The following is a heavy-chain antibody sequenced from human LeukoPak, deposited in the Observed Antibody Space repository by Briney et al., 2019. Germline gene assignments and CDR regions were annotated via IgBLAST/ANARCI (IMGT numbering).Heavy chain of an antibody. CDR3: IIAPGLFAFET. D-gene: IGHD6-13*01. CDR2: IKSKTDGGTT. Sequence: GGSLRLSCAASDFTLTNAWVNWIRQAPGEGLEWVGRIKSKTDGGTTDYATPVNGRFTISRDDSTNTVHLQMDRLKTEDTAVYFCIIAPGLFAFETWGQGTMVTVSS. CDR1: DFTLTNAW. V-gene: IGHV3-15*07. J-gene: IGHJ3*02.